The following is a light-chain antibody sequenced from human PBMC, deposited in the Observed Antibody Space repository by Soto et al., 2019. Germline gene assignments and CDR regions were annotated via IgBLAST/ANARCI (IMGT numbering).Light chain of an antibody. CDR1: QSISSW. CDR3: QQYNSYSR. Sequence: DIQMTQSPSTLSASVGDRVTITCRASQSISSWLAWYQQKPGKAPKLLIYDASSLESGVPSRFSGSGSGTEFTLTISSLQPDDFATYYCQQYNSYSRFGQGTKVE. J-gene: IGKJ1*01. CDR2: DAS. V-gene: IGKV1-5*01.